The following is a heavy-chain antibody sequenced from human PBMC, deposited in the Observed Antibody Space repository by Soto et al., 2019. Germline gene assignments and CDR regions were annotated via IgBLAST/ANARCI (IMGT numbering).Heavy chain of an antibody. CDR3: ARMATIPGGFDY. CDR2: IYHSGST. Sequence: SETLSLTCAVSGYSISSGYYWGWIRQPPGKGLEWIGSIYHSGSTYYNPSLKSRVTISVDTSKNQFSLKLSSVTAADTAVYYCARMATIPGGFDYWGQGTLVTVSS. D-gene: IGHD5-12*01. J-gene: IGHJ4*02. V-gene: IGHV4-38-2*01. CDR1: GYSISSGYY.